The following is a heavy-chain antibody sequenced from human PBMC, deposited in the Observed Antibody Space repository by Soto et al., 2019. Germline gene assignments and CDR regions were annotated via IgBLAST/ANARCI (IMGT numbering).Heavy chain of an antibody. CDR2: FDPEDGEA. CDR3: ATDLHGSGWGYFAY. J-gene: IGHJ4*02. CDR1: GYTLTELS. D-gene: IGHD6-19*01. Sequence: ASVKVSCKVSGYTLTELSMHWVRQAPGKGLEWMGGFDPEDGEAIYAQKFQGRVTMTEDTSTDTAYMELSSLRSEDTAVYYCATDLHGSGWGYFAYWGQGTLVTVSS. V-gene: IGHV1-24*01.